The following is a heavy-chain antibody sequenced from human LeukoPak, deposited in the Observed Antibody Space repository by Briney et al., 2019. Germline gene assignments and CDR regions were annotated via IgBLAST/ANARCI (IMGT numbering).Heavy chain of an antibody. V-gene: IGHV1-2*02. CDR3: ARMVESDSNDYGDTNYYYYGMDV. CDR1: GYTFTGYY. D-gene: IGHD4-17*01. J-gene: IGHJ6*02. Sequence: GASVKVSCKAFGYTFTGYYMHWVRQAPGQGLEWMGWINPNSGGTNYAQKFQGRVTMTRDTSISTAYMELSRLRSDDTAVYYCARMVESDSNDYGDTNYYYYGMDVWGQGTTVTVSS. CDR2: INPNSGGT.